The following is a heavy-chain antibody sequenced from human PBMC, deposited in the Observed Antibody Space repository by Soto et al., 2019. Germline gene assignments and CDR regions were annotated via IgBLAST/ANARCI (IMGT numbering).Heavy chain of an antibody. CDR2: MNPNSGNT. Sequence: ASVKVSCKASGYTFTSYDINWVRQATGQGLEWMGWMNPNSGNTGYAQKFQGRVTITRDASTSTAYMELSSLRSEDTAVYYCARSWAYDSSGYYHPVFDYWGQGTLVTVSS. CDR1: GYTFTSYD. V-gene: IGHV1-8*01. J-gene: IGHJ4*02. CDR3: ARSWAYDSSGYYHPVFDY. D-gene: IGHD3-22*01.